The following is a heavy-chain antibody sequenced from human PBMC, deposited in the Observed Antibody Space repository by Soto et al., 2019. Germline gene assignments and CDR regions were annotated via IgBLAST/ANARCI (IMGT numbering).Heavy chain of an antibody. CDR2: INAYNGNT. CDR1: GYSFTRYG. V-gene: IGHV1-18*01. Sequence: ASVKVSCKASGYSFTRYGIGWARQAPGQGLEWMGWINAYNGNTNYAQNLQGRLTLTTDTSTTTAYMELRSLRSNDTAIYYCAMVDVYVKRSPQDVWGQGTTVTVSS. D-gene: IGHD3-16*01. CDR3: AMVDVYVKRSPQDV. J-gene: IGHJ6*02.